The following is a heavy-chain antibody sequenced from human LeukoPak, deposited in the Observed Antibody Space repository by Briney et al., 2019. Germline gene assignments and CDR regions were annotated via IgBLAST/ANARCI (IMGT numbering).Heavy chain of an antibody. Sequence: GGSLRLSCAASGLAFSSSAMSWVRQAPGKGLQWVSAISGSGESTHYADSVKGRFTIFRDNSKDTLYLQMNSLRAEDTALYYCAKDEAAAAIGWFDPWGQGTLVTVSS. J-gene: IGHJ5*02. V-gene: IGHV3-23*01. D-gene: IGHD2-2*01. CDR3: AKDEAAAAIGWFDP. CDR2: ISGSGEST. CDR1: GLAFSSSA.